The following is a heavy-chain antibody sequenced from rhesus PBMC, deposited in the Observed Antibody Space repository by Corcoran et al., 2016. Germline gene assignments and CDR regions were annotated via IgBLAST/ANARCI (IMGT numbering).Heavy chain of an antibody. J-gene: IGHJ6*01. V-gene: IGHV4-173*01. CDR2: ISGSGGST. Sequence: QLQLQESGPGLVKPSETLSLTCAVSGCSISSNYWSWIRQPPGKGLEWIGRISGSGGSTASNPSPKGRVTISTTTSKNQFSLKLSSVTAADTAVYYCAREVGYGLDSWGQGVVVTVSS. D-gene: IGHD1-44*01. CDR1: GCSISSNY. CDR3: AREVGYGLDS.